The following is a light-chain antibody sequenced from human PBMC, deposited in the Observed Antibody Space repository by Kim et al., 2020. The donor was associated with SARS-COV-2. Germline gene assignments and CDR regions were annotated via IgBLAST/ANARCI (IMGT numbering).Light chain of an antibody. CDR2: AAS. CDR1: QSISSF. J-gene: IGKJ1*01. V-gene: IGKV1-39*01. Sequence: DIQMTQSPSSLSASVGDRVTITCRASQSISSFLNWYQQKPGEAPKLLIYAASSLQSGVPSRFSGSGSGTDFTLTISSLQPEDFASYYCQQSYSTSTWTFGQGTKVDIK. CDR3: QQSYSTSTWT.